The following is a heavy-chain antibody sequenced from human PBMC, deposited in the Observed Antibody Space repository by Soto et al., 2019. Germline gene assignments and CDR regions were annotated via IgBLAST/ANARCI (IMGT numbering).Heavy chain of an antibody. J-gene: IGHJ4*02. Sequence: QVQLVQSGAEVKKPGASVKISCKASGYTFTDYTVQWVRQAPGQRLEWMGWINAGNGNTKYSQIFQGRITVTRDTSASTAYMELGSLTSEDSAVYYCAKGRYCSGGYCFSESHFDCWGQGTLVTVSS. V-gene: IGHV1-3*01. CDR3: AKGRYCSGGYCFSESHFDC. D-gene: IGHD2-15*01. CDR2: INAGNGNT. CDR1: GYTFTDYT.